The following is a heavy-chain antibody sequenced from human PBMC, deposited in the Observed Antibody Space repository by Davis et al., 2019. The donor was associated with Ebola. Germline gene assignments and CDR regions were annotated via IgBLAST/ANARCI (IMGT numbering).Heavy chain of an antibody. V-gene: IGHV3-33*03. J-gene: IGHJ4*02. Sequence: GGSLRLSCATSGFIYSDYGMHWVRQAPGKGLEWVAVIWFDGSNKYYGDSVRGRFTISRDNTRNTVYLQMNSLRDEDTAIYYCVKPRLYFNTFDDWGQGTLVTVSS. CDR2: IWFDGSNK. D-gene: IGHD2/OR15-2a*01. CDR1: GFIYSDYG. CDR3: VKPRLYFNTFDD.